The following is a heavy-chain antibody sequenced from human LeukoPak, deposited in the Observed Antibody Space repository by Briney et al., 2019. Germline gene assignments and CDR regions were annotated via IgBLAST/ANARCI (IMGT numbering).Heavy chain of an antibody. V-gene: IGHV4-59*01. CDR3: AGPLGYCSGGSCLYDAFDI. D-gene: IGHD2-15*01. Sequence: PSETLSLTCTVSGGSISSYWSWIRQPPGKGLEWIGYIYYSGSTNYNPSLKSRVTISVDTFKNQFSLKLSSVTAADTAVYYCAGPLGYCSGGSCLYDAFDIWGQGTMVTVSS. CDR2: IYYSGST. CDR1: GGSISSY. J-gene: IGHJ3*02.